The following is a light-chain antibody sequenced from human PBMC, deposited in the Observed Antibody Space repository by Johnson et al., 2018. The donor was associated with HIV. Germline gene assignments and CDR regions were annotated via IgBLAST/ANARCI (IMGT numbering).Light chain of an antibody. CDR1: SSNIGAGYD. V-gene: IGLV1-40*01. J-gene: IGLJ1*01. CDR3: GIWDSSLSAYV. CDR2: GNS. Sequence: QSVLTQPPSVSAAPGQKVTISCTGSSSNIGAGYDVHWYQQLPGTAPKLLIYGNSNRPSGVPDRFSGSKSGTSASLAITGLQAEDEADYYCGIWDSSLSAYVFGTGTKVTVL.